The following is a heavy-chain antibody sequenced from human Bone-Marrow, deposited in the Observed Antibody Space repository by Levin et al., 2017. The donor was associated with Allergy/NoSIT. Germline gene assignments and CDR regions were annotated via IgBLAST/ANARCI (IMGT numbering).Heavy chain of an antibody. CDR1: GISFSRYS. J-gene: IGHJ5*02. V-gene: IGHV3-64*01. CDR2: ISDNGVA. D-gene: IGHD5-12*01. Sequence: GESLKISCAASGISFSRYSMHWVRQAPGKRPEYVSSISDNGVAYYANSLRARFTISRDTSKNILFLHMGGLTSGDTAVYYCARGRGGSGYDVLDLWGQGTLVSVSS. CDR3: ARGRGGSGYDVLDL.